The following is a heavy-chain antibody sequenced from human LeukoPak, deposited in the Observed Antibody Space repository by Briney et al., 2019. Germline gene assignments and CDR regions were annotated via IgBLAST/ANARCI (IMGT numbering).Heavy chain of an antibody. CDR2: IRYDGSNK. CDR3: AKDTYYYDSSGPPFDY. J-gene: IGHJ4*02. Sequence: PGGSLRLSCAASGFTFSSYGMHWVRQAPGKGLEWVAFIRYDGSNKYYADSVKGRFTISRDNSKNTLYLQMNSLRAEDTAVYYCAKDTYYYDSSGPPFDYWGQGTLVTVSS. CDR1: GFTFSSYG. V-gene: IGHV3-30*02. D-gene: IGHD3-22*01.